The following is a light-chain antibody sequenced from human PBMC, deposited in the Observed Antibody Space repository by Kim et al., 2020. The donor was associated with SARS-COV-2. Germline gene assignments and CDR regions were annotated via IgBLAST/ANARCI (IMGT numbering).Light chain of an antibody. CDR3: QQYNSRSLYT. J-gene: IGKJ2*01. Sequence: TGQTSQSISTWLAWDQQKPGKDPKLLIYDASTVESGVPSRFSGSGSGTEFTLTISSLQPDDLATYFCQQYNSRSLYTFGQGTKLEIK. V-gene: IGKV1-5*01. CDR1: QSISTW. CDR2: DAS.